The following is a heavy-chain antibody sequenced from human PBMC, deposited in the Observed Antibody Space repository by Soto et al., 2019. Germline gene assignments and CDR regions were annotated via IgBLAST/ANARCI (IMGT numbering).Heavy chain of an antibody. J-gene: IGHJ4*02. CDR1: GFTFSNAW. V-gene: IGHV3-15*07. Sequence: PGGSLRLSCAASGFTFSNAWMNWVRQAPGKGLEWVGRIKSKTNDGTTDYAAPVKGRFTISRDDSKNTLYLQMNSLKTEDTAVYYCTTDGLWYSRNWTQDYWGKGTLVTVSS. D-gene: IGHD6-13*01. CDR2: IKSKTNDGTT. CDR3: TTDGLWYSRNWTQDY.